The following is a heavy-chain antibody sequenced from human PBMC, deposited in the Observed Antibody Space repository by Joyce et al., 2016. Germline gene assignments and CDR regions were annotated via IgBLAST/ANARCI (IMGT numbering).Heavy chain of an antibody. CDR1: SGPFSGFF. D-gene: IGHD6-19*01. CDR3: ARSQWLAPLMY. Sequence: QVQLQQWGAGLLKTSETLSLTCAVYSGPFSGFFWSWVRQPPGKGLEWFGDITNSGATHYNPSLKSRLTMSVDTSRKEFSLKLSSVTVADTAIYYCARSQWLAPLMYWGQGTPVTVSS. CDR2: ITNSGAT. J-gene: IGHJ4*02. V-gene: IGHV4-34*02.